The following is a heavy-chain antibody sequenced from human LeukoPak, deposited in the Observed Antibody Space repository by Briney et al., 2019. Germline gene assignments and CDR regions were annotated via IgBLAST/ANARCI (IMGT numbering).Heavy chain of an antibody. D-gene: IGHD6-19*01. CDR1: GFTFSSHW. CDR3: AGSSGWPFDY. CDR2: IKEDGSQI. V-gene: IGHV3-7*01. Sequence: PGGSLRLSCVASGFTFSSHWMSWVRQAPGKGLEWVANIKEDGSQIYYVDSVKGRFTISRDNAKNSVYLQMNSLRAEDTAVYYCAGSSGWPFDYWGQGTLVAVSS. J-gene: IGHJ4*02.